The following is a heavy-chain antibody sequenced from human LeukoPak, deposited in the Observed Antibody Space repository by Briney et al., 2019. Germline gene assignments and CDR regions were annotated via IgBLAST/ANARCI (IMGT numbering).Heavy chain of an antibody. J-gene: IGHJ4*02. Sequence: GGFLRLSCAASGFTFSNYWIHWVRQAPGKGLEWVSVISGSGGSTYYADSVKGRFTISRDNSKNTLYLQMNSLRAEDTAVYYCAKDREVVPDYYFDYWGQGTLVTVSS. CDR2: ISGSGGST. D-gene: IGHD2-2*01. CDR1: GFTFSNYW. CDR3: AKDREVVPDYYFDY. V-gene: IGHV3-23*01.